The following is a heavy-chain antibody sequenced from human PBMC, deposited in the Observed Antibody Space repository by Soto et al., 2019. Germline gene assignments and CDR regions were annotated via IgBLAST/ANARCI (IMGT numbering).Heavy chain of an antibody. CDR3: ARPKRTDHRYTFDY. CDR1: GGSLNTYY. D-gene: IGHD3-16*02. CDR2: LYNSGST. Sequence: SETLSLTCSVSGGSLNTYYWSWIRQPPGKGLEWIGYLYNSGSTNYNPSLESRVTISADTSKDQFSLRLSSVTAADTAVYYCARPKRTDHRYTFDYWSQGILVTVSS. J-gene: IGHJ4*02. V-gene: IGHV4-59*08.